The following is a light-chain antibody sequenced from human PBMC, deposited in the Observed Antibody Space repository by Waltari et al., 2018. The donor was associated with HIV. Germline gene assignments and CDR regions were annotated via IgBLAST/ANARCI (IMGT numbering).Light chain of an antibody. CDR2: EVS. J-gene: IGLJ3*02. V-gene: IGLV2-23*02. CDR3: CSNARGRV. CDR1: SSDLRSSNL. Sequence: QSALTQPASVSGSPGQSITISCTGTSSDLRSSNLVSWYQQHPGKAPKLVIYEVSKLPSGVSNRFSGSKSGNTASLTISGLQAEDEADYYCCSNARGRVFGGGTKLTVL.